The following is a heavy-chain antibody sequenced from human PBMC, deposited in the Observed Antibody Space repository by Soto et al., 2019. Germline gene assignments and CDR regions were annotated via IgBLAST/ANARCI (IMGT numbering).Heavy chain of an antibody. CDR2: ISNDGSEK. V-gene: IGHV3-30*18. CDR3: VKENAMDV. J-gene: IGHJ6*01. CDR1: GFTFSSYG. Sequence: QVQLVESGGGVDQPGRSLRLSCVASGFTFSSYGMHWVRQAPGKGLEWVAVISNDGSEKYYADSVKGRFTISRDNSKNTLYLQMNSLRAEDTAVYYCVKENAMDVWGQGTTVTVSS.